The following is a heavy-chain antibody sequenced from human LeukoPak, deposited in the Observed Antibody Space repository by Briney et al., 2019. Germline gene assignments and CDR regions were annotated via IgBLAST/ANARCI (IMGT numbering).Heavy chain of an antibody. J-gene: IGHJ6*03. Sequence: GGSLRLSCAISGLTFHDYAMTWVRQAPGKGLEWVSTIVGDSSKTCYADSVKGRFTVSRDNSNYMLFLHMNSLRAEDTAIYYCAKQPYNYYYLDVWGKGTTVTVSS. CDR2: IVGDSSKT. V-gene: IGHV3-23*01. D-gene: IGHD2-21*01. CDR1: GLTFHDYA. CDR3: AKQPYNYYYLDV.